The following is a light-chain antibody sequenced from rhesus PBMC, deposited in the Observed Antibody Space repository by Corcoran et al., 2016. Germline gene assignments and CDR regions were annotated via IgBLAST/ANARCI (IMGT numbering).Light chain of an antibody. J-gene: IGKJ4*01. Sequence: DIQMTQSPSSLSASVGDRVTITCRASQGWSSILAWYQQKQGKAPKPLIFYASNLESGVPSRFSGRGSGTEFTLPISSLQPDDFATYYCQQYNSDPPLTFGGGAKVEIK. CDR1: QGWSSI. CDR2: YAS. V-gene: IGKV1-37*01. CDR3: QQYNSDPPLT.